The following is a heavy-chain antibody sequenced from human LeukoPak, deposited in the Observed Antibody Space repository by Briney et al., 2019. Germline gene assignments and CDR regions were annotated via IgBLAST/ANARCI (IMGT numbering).Heavy chain of an antibody. Sequence: KPSETLSLTCAVYGGSFSGYYWSWIRQPPGKGLEWIGEINHSGSTNYNPSLKSRVTISVDTSKNQFSLKLSSVTAADTAVYYCARGRRVVVPAALLHWDYYYDMDVWGQGTTVTVSS. D-gene: IGHD2-2*01. CDR2: INHSGST. CDR1: GGSFSGYY. J-gene: IGHJ6*02. CDR3: ARGRRVVVPAALLHWDYYYDMDV. V-gene: IGHV4-34*01.